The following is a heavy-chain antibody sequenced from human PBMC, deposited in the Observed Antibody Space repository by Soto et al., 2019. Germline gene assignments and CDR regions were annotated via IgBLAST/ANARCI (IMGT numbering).Heavy chain of an antibody. CDR3: ARERGVLLWFGELFRFDP. Sequence: PSETLSLTCAVYGVSFSGYYWSWIRQPPGKGLEWIGEINHSGSTNYNPSLKSRVTISVDTSKNQFSLKLSSVTAADTAVYYCARERGVLLWFGELFRFDPWGQGTLVTVSS. J-gene: IGHJ5*02. CDR1: GVSFSGYY. V-gene: IGHV4-34*01. D-gene: IGHD3-10*01. CDR2: INHSGST.